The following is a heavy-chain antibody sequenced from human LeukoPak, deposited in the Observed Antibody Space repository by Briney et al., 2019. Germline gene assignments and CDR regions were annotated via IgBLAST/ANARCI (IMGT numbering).Heavy chain of an antibody. D-gene: IGHD4-11*01. CDR3: TTSDLQYLYFDY. V-gene: IGHV3-15*01. CDR1: GFTFSNAW. J-gene: IGHJ4*02. CDR2: IKSKTDGGTT. Sequence: RGSLRLSCAASGFTFSNAWMSWVRQAPGKGLEWVGRIKSKTDGGTTDYAAPVKGRFTISRDDSKNTLYLQMNSLKTEDTAVYYCTTSDLQYLYFDYWGQGTLVTVSS.